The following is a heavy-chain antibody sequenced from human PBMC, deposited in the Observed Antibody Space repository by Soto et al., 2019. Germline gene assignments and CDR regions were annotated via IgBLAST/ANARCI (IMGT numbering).Heavy chain of an antibody. V-gene: IGHV1-18*01. CDR1: GYTFSRYV. Sequence: GAPVKVSCKASGYTFSRYVSSRVRQAPGQGLEWMGWISAYNGNTNYAQKFQGRVTMTRNTSISTAYMELSSLRSEDTAVYYCARTYYYYMYVWGKGTTVTVSS. J-gene: IGHJ6*03. CDR2: ISAYNGNT. CDR3: ARTYYYYMYV.